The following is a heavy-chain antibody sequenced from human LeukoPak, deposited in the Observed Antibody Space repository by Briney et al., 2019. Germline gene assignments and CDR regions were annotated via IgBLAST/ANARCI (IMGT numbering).Heavy chain of an antibody. CDR1: GYTFTGYY. CDR2: INPNSGGT. V-gene: IGHV1-2*02. J-gene: IGHJ4*02. CDR3: AREDYYYGSGSYPN. D-gene: IGHD3-10*01. Sequence: ASVKVSCKASGYTFTGYYMHWVRQAPGQGLEWMGWINPNSGGTNYAQKFQGRVTMTRDTSISTAYMELSRLRSDDTAVYYCAREDYYYGSGSYPNWGQGTLVTVSS.